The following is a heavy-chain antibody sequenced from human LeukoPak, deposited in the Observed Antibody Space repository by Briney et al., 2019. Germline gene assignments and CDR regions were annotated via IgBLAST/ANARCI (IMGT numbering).Heavy chain of an antibody. Sequence: GGSLRLSCAASGFTFSSYWMSWVRQAPGKGLEWVANIKQDGSEKYYVDSVKGRFTISRDNAKNSLYLQMNSLRAEDTAVYYCARLAPFIVVVVAAPDYWGQGTLVTVSS. J-gene: IGHJ4*02. CDR1: GFTFSSYW. CDR3: ARLAPFIVVVVAAPDY. D-gene: IGHD2-15*01. CDR2: IKQDGSEK. V-gene: IGHV3-7*01.